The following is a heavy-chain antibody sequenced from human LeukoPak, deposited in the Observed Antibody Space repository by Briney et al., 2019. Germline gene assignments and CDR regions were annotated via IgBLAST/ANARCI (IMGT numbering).Heavy chain of an antibody. J-gene: IGHJ4*02. D-gene: IGHD3-10*01. Sequence: GGSLRLSCAASGFTFSSYWMHWVRQAPGKGLVWVSRINSDGSSTSYADSVKGRFTISRDNAKNTLYLQMNSLRAEDTAVYYCAKDNAYYYADYWGQGTLVTVSS. CDR2: INSDGSST. CDR3: AKDNAYYYADY. V-gene: IGHV3-74*01. CDR1: GFTFSSYW.